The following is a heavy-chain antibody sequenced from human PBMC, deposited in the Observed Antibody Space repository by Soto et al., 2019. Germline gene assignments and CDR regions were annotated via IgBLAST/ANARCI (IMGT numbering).Heavy chain of an antibody. Sequence: LTCTVSGGSISSRSYYWGWIRQPPGKGLEWIGSIYYSGSTYYNPSLKSRVTISVDTSKNQFSLKLSSVTAADTAVYYCAGLKYSYGTYYYYFGMDGWGKGTKVTVSS. CDR2: IYYSGST. CDR3: AGLKYSYGTYYYYFGMDG. J-gene: IGHJ6*04. V-gene: IGHV4-39*01. D-gene: IGHD5-18*01. CDR1: GGSISSRSYY.